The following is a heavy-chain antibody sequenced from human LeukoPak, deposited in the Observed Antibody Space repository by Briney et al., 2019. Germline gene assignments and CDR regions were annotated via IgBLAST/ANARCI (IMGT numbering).Heavy chain of an antibody. CDR2: MSSRGYPT. CDR3: ARVGIALTSPFDY. Sequence: PGGSLRLSCLASGFTFSDYYMSGVRQAPGKGLEWISYMSSRGYPTYYAESVKGRFTISRDNAKNTLYLQMHNLRADDTAVYFCARVGIALTSPFDYWGLGTLVAVSS. D-gene: IGHD1-1*01. CDR1: GFTFSDYY. J-gene: IGHJ4*02. V-gene: IGHV3-11*01.